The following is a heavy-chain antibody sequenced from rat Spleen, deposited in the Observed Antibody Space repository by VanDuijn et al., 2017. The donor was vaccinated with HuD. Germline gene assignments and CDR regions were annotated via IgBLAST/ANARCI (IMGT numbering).Heavy chain of an antibody. Sequence: EVQLVESDGGLVQPGRSLKLSCAASGFTFSDYAMAWVRQAPKKGLEWVATIIYDGTSTYYRDSVKGRFTISRDNAKSSLYLQMDSLRSEDTATYYCARHTRVWWFAYWGQGTLVTVSS. J-gene: IGHJ3*01. V-gene: IGHV5-17*01. D-gene: IGHD1-11*01. CDR1: GFTFSDYA. CDR2: IIYDGTST. CDR3: ARHTRVWWFAY.